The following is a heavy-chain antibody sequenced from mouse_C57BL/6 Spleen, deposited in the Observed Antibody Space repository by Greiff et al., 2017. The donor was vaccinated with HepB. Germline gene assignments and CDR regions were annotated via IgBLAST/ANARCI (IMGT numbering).Heavy chain of an antibody. Sequence: EVQLQQSVAELVRPGASVKLSCTASGFNIKNTYMHWVKQRPEQGLEWIGRIDPANGNTKYAPKFQGKATITADTSSNTAYLQLSSLTSEDTAIYYCAPHYYGSSYGFAYWGQETLVTVSA. CDR3: APHYYGSSYGFAY. CDR1: GFNIKNTY. V-gene: IGHV14-3*01. J-gene: IGHJ3*01. D-gene: IGHD1-1*01. CDR2: IDPANGNT.